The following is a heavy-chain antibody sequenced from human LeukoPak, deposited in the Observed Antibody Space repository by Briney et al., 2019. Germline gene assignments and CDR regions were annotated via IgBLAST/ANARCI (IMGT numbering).Heavy chain of an antibody. CDR2: ISSSSSYI. D-gene: IGHD2-2*01. Sequence: PGGSLRLSCAASGFTFSSYSMNWVRQAPGKGLEWVSSISSSSSYIYYADSVKGRFTISRDNAKNSLYLQMNSLRAEDTAVYYCAKSYCSSTSCYGLDYWGQGTLVTVSS. J-gene: IGHJ4*02. CDR3: AKSYCSSTSCYGLDY. CDR1: GFTFSSYS. V-gene: IGHV3-21*01.